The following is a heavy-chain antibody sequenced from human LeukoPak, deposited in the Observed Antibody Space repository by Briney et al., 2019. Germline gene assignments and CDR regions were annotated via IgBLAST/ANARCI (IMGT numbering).Heavy chain of an antibody. CDR3: TTTGVDYYFDY. J-gene: IGHJ4*02. CDR2: IKSKTDGGTT. Sequence: PGGSLRLSCAASGFSFSSHWMSWVRQAPGRGLEWVRRIKSKTDGGTTNYAAPVKGRFTISRDDSKNTLYLQMNSLKTEDTAVYYCTTTGVDYYFDYWGQGTLVTVSS. CDR1: GFSFSSHW. D-gene: IGHD1-14*01. V-gene: IGHV3-15*01.